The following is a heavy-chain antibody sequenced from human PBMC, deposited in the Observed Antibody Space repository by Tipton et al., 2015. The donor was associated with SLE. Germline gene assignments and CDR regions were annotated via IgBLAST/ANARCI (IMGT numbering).Heavy chain of an antibody. CDR3: ARDRRFLESFRAYYYMDV. V-gene: IGHV4-61*09. Sequence: TLSLTCTVSGGSISSGDYLWSRIRQPAGKGLEWIGHIYTGGSTNYSSSLKSRVTISVDKSKNQFSLKLSSVTAADTAVYYCARDRRFLESFRAYYYMDVWGKGTTVTVSS. CDR2: IYTGGST. D-gene: IGHD3-3*01. CDR1: GGSISSGDYL. J-gene: IGHJ6*03.